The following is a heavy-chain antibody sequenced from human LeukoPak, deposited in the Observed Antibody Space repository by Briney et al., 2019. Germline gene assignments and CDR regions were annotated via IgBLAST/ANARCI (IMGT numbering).Heavy chain of an antibody. Sequence: GGSLRLSCSASGFNVTSNYMSWICQAPGKGLEWVSVMYSGGSTYYADSVKGRFIFSRDNSKNTLYLQMNSLRDEDTALYYCARATGITVAPKYWGQGTLVTVSS. V-gene: IGHV3-66*01. CDR3: ARATGITVAPKY. CDR2: MYSGGST. D-gene: IGHD6-19*01. J-gene: IGHJ4*02. CDR1: GFNVTSNY.